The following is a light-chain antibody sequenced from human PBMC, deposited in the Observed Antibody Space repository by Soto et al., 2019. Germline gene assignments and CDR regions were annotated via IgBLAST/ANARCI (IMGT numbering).Light chain of an antibody. CDR1: QSLSRSY. V-gene: IGKV3-20*01. J-gene: IGKJ4*01. Sequence: DIVLTQSPGALSLSPGERDTLSCRASQSLSRSYLAWYQQKPGQPPRLLISDASSRATGIPERFSGSGSGIDFTRTISRLEPEDSAVYYCQQYASSPPLTVGGGTKLEIK. CDR3: QQYASSPPLT. CDR2: DAS.